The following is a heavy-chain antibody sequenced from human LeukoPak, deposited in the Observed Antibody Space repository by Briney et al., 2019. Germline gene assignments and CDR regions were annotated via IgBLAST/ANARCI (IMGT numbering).Heavy chain of an antibody. CDR3: AKDHAPYRGSGSYAGMDV. J-gene: IGHJ6*02. CDR2: ISYDGNNK. D-gene: IGHD3-10*01. Sequence: GGSLRLSCAASGFTFDDYAMHWVRQAPGKGLEWVSIISYDGNNKFYTDSVKGRFSISRENSKSTLYLQMNSLRTEDTAVYYCAKDHAPYRGSGSYAGMDVWGQGTTVTVSS. CDR1: GFTFDDYA. V-gene: IGHV3-30*18.